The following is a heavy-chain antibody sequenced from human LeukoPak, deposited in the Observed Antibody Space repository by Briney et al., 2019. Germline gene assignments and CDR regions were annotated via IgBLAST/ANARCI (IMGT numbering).Heavy chain of an antibody. CDR2: IYTSGST. V-gene: IGHV4-61*02. J-gene: IGHJ4*02. Sequence: PSETLSLTCTVSGGSNSSGSYYWSWIRQPAGKGLEWIGRIYTSGSTNYNPSLKSRVTISVDTSKNQFSLKLSSVTAADTAVYYCARMEGFGELLSFDYWGQGTLVTVSS. CDR3: ARMEGFGELLSFDY. CDR1: GGSNSSGSYY. D-gene: IGHD3-10*01.